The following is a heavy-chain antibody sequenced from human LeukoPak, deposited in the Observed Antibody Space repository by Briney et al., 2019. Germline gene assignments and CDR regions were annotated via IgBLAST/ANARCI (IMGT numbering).Heavy chain of an antibody. J-gene: IGHJ6*03. V-gene: IGHV1-8*03. Sequence: ASVKVSCKASGYTFTSYDMNWVRQATGQGLEWMGWMNPNSGNTGYAQKFQGRVTITRNTSISTAYMELSSLRSEDTAVYYCARGPVTTSLNYYYYYMDVWGKGTTVTVSS. CDR2: MNPNSGNT. D-gene: IGHD4-11*01. CDR1: GYTFTSYD. CDR3: ARGPVTTSLNYYYYYMDV.